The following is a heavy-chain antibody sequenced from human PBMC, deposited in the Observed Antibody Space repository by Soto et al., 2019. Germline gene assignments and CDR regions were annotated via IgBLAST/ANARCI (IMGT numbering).Heavy chain of an antibody. D-gene: IGHD5-18*01. CDR2: IYSGGST. J-gene: IGHJ4*02. V-gene: IGHV3-66*01. Sequence: GGSLRLSCAASGFTVSSNYMSWVRQAPGKGLEWVSVIYSGGSTYYADSVKGKFTISRDNSKNTLYLQMNSLRAEDTAVYYCARALGYSYPLSFDYWGQGTLVTVSS. CDR1: GFTVSSNY. CDR3: ARALGYSYPLSFDY.